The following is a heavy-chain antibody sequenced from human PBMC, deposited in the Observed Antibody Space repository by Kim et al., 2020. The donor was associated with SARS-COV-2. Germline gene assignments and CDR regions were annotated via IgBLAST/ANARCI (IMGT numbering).Heavy chain of an antibody. J-gene: IGHJ5*02. D-gene: IGHD4-4*01. V-gene: IGHV4-39*01. CDR2: IYYSGST. Sequence: SETLSLTCTVSGGSISSSSYYWGWIRQPPGKGLEWIGSIYYSGSTYYNPSLKSRVTISVDTSKNQFSLKLSSVTAADTAVYYCARQFPPLVYPYSKGYNWFDPWGQGTLVTVSS. CDR1: GGSISSSSYY. CDR3: ARQFPPLVYPYSKGYNWFDP.